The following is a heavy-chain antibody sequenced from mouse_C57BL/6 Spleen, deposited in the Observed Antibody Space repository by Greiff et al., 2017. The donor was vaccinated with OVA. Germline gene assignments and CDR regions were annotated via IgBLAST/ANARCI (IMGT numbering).Heavy chain of an antibody. V-gene: IGHV1-69*01. CDR1: GYTFTSYW. CDR2: IDPSDSYT. CDR3: ARKGKSPYAMDY. J-gene: IGHJ4*01. Sequence: QVQLQQSGAELVMPGASVKLSCKASGYTFTSYWMHWVKQRPGQGLEWIGEIDPSDSYTNYNQKFKGKSTLTVDKSSSTAYMQRSSLTSEDAAVYYCARKGKSPYAMDYWGQGTSVTVSS.